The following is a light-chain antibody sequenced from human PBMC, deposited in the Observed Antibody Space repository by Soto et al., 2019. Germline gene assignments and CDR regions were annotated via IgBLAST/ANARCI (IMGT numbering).Light chain of an antibody. J-gene: IGLJ1*01. Sequence: QSVLTQPRSVSGSPGQSVTISCTGTSSDVGGYNYVSWYQQHPGKAPKLMIYDVSKRPSGVHDRFSGSKSGNTASLTISGLQAEDEADYYCCSYAGSYSYVFGTGTKVTVL. CDR3: CSYAGSYSYV. CDR2: DVS. V-gene: IGLV2-11*01. CDR1: SSDVGGYNY.